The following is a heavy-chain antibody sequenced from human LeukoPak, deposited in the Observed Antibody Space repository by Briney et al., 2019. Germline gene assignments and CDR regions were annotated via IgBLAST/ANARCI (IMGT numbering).Heavy chain of an antibody. CDR1: GFTFSSYG. CDR3: AKDRGTFDWLSSDYYYYGMDV. D-gene: IGHD3-9*01. Sequence: GGSLRLSCAASGFTFSSYGMHWVRQAPGKGLEWVAVISYEGSNKYYADSVKGRFTISRDNSKNTLYLQMNSLRAEDTAVYYCAKDRGTFDWLSSDYYYYGMDVWGQGTTVTVSS. CDR2: ISYEGSNK. J-gene: IGHJ6*02. V-gene: IGHV3-30*18.